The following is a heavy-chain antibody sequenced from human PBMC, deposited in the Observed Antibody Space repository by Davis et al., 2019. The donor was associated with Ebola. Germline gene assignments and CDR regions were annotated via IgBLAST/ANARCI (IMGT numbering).Heavy chain of an antibody. V-gene: IGHV3-21*04. CDR2: ISSSSSYI. CDR1: GFTFSSYS. CDR3: TIFGVISYGMDV. Sequence: GGSLRLSCAASGFTFSSYSMNWVRQAPGKGLEWVSSISSSSSYIYYADSVKGRFTISRDNAKNSLYLQMNSLRAEDTAVYYCTIFGVISYGMDVWGKGTTVTVSS. D-gene: IGHD3-3*01. J-gene: IGHJ6*04.